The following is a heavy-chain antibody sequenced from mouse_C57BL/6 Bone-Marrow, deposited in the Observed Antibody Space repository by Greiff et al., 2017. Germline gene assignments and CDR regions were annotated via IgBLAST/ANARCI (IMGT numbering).Heavy chain of an antibody. J-gene: IGHJ1*03. CDR3: ARWEYYGSSSTDWYFDV. Sequence: QVQLQQPGAVLVRPGTSVKLSCKVSGYTFTCYWLHWVKQRPGQGLEWIGVIDPSDSYTTYNQKFKGKATLTLDTSSSTAYMQLRSLTSEDSAVYYCARWEYYGSSSTDWYFDVWGTGTTVTVSS. V-gene: IGHV1-59*01. CDR2: IDPSDSYT. CDR1: GYTFTCYW. D-gene: IGHD1-1*01.